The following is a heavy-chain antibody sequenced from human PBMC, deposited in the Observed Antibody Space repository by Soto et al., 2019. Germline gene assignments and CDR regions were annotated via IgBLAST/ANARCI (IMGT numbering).Heavy chain of an antibody. CDR1: GFTFSSYS. D-gene: IGHD2-15*01. Sequence: GGSLRLSCAASGFTFSSYSMNWVRQAPGKGLEWVSYISSSSSTIYYADSVKGRFTISRDNAKNSLYLQMNSLRDEDTAVYYCARAWGYCSGGSCYHYWGQGTLVTVSS. V-gene: IGHV3-48*02. CDR3: ARAWGYCSGGSCYHY. J-gene: IGHJ4*02. CDR2: ISSSSSTI.